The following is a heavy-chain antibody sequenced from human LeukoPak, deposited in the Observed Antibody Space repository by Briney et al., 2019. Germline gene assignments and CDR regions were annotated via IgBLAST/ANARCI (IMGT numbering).Heavy chain of an antibody. J-gene: IGHJ5*02. V-gene: IGHV4-59*01. D-gene: IGHD2-2*01. CDR1: GGSISSYY. CDR2: IYYSGST. Sequence: KSSETLSLTCTVSGGSISSYYWSWIRQPPGKGLEWIGYIYYSGSTNYNPSLKSRVTISVDTSKNQFSLKLSSVTAADTAVYYCARDMVGYCSSTSCYEFDPWGQGPLVTVSS. CDR3: ARDMVGYCSSTSCYEFDP.